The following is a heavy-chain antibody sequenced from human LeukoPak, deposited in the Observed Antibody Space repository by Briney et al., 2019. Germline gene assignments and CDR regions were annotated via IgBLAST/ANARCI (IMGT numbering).Heavy chain of an antibody. CDR2: ISYDGSNK. CDR1: GFTFSSYA. CDR3: ARAPGVVGGVFDY. V-gene: IGHV3-30*04. D-gene: IGHD2-15*01. J-gene: IGHJ4*02. Sequence: GGSLRLSCAASGFTFSSYAMHWVRQAPGKGLEWVAVISYDGSNKYYADSVKGRFTISRDNSKNTLYLQMNSLRAEDTAVYYWARAPGVVGGVFDYWARGPLVPVSS.